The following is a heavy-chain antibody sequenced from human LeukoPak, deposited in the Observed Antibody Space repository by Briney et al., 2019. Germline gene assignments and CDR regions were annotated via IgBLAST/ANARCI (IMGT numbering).Heavy chain of an antibody. CDR2: INHSGST. J-gene: IGHJ4*02. CDR3: ASSDYGGNSGADY. D-gene: IGHD4-23*01. V-gene: IGHV4-34*01. CDR1: GRSFGGYY. Sequence: SETLSLTCAVYGRSFGGYYWSWIRQPPGKGLEWIGEINHSGSTNYNPSLKSRVTISVDTSKNQFSLKLSSVTAADTAVYYCASSDYGGNSGADYWGQGTLVTVSS.